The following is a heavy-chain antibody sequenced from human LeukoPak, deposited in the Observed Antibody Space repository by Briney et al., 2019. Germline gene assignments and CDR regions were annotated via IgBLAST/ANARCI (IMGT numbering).Heavy chain of an antibody. Sequence: GGSLRLSCAASGFTFSSYAMSWVRQAPGKGLEWVSAISGSGGSTYYADSVKGRFTISRDNSKNTLYLQMNSLRAEDTAVYYCAKDGRNYYGSGSYYNFRAPHDYWGQGTLVTVSS. CDR2: ISGSGGST. J-gene: IGHJ4*02. D-gene: IGHD3-10*01. CDR1: GFTFSSYA. V-gene: IGHV3-23*01. CDR3: AKDGRNYYGSGSYYNFRAPHDY.